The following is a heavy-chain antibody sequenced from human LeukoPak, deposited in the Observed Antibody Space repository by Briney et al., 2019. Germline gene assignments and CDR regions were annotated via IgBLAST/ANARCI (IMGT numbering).Heavy chain of an antibody. CDR2: IYYSGST. CDR1: GGSISSDNYY. Sequence: SETLSLTCTVSGGSISSDNYYWSWIRQHPGKGLEWIGYIYYSGSTYYNPSLKSRVTISVDTSKNQFSLKLSSVTAADTAVYYCATSDFWSGYYFTLDYWGQGTLVTVSS. V-gene: IGHV4-31*03. J-gene: IGHJ4*02. D-gene: IGHD3-3*01. CDR3: ATSDFWSGYYFTLDY.